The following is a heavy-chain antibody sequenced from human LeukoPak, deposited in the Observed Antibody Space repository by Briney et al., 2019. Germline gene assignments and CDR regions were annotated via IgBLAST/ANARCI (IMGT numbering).Heavy chain of an antibody. CDR3: TRGPDCGGDCYYDY. CDR2: IRSKAYGGTT. V-gene: IGHV3-49*04. CDR1: GFTFGDYA. D-gene: IGHD2-21*02. Sequence: GGSLRLSCTASGFTFGDYAMSWVRQAPGKGLGWVGFIRSKAYGGTTEYAASVKGRFTISRDDSKSIAYLQMNSLKTEDTAVYYCTRGPDCGGDCYYDYWGQGALVTVSS. J-gene: IGHJ4*02.